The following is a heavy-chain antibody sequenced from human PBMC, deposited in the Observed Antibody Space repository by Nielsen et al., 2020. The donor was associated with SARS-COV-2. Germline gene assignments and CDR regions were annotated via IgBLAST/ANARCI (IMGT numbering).Heavy chain of an antibody. CDR2: VIPILGRT. CDR3: ARGDRRGYSGYDNYDY. CDR1: GGTSSNYA. D-gene: IGHD5-12*01. V-gene: IGHV1-69*04. Sequence: SVKVSCKASGGTSSNYAISWVRQAPGQGLEWMGRVIPILGRTNYAQKFQGRVTITADKPTSTGYMELRSLRSEDTAVYYCARGDRRGYSGYDNYDYWGQGTLVTVPS. J-gene: IGHJ4*02.